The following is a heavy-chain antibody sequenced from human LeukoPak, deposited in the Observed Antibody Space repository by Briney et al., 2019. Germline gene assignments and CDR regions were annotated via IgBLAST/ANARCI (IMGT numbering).Heavy chain of an antibody. V-gene: IGHV1-8*01. CDR1: GYTFTSYD. CDR3: CVRGYNNHYYYMDV. D-gene: IGHD5-24*01. J-gene: IGHJ6*03. Sequence: GASVKVSCKASGYTFTSYDINWVRQATGQGLEWMGWMNPNSGNTGYAQKFQGRVTMTRNTSISTAYMELSSLRSEDTAVYYCCVRGYNNHYYYMDVWGKGTTVTISS. CDR2: MNPNSGNT.